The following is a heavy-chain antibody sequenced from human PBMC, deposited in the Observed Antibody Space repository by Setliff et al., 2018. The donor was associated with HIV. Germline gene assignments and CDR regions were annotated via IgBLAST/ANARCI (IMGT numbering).Heavy chain of an antibody. CDR1: GGSIRSDSYY. Sequence: PSETLSLTCTVSGGSIRSDSYYWTWIRQPAGEGLEWIGRIYSSGNTNYNPSLESRVTISVDTSKNQFSLKLSSVTAADTAVYYCARARITMIGGRLEPYAFDRWGQGTKVTVSS. D-gene: IGHD3-10*01. CDR3: ARARITMIGGRLEPYAFDR. CDR2: IYSSGNT. J-gene: IGHJ3*01. V-gene: IGHV4-61*02.